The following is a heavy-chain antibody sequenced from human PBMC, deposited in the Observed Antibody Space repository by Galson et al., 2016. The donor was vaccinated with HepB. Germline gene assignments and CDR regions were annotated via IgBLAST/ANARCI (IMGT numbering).Heavy chain of an antibody. Sequence: LRLSCAAAGFTFSSYAMSWVRQAPGKGLEWVSALSGSGGSTYYADSVKGRFTISRDNSKSTLYLQMNSLRAEDTAVYYCAKSSLGATPRPNFDYWGQGTLVTVSS. D-gene: IGHD1-26*01. CDR3: AKSSLGATPRPNFDY. J-gene: IGHJ4*02. V-gene: IGHV3-23*01. CDR1: GFTFSSYA. CDR2: LSGSGGST.